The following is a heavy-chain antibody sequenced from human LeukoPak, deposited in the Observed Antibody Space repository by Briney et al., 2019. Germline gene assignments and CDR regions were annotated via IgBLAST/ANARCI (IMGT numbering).Heavy chain of an antibody. Sequence: GGSLRLSCAASGFTFSSYGMHWVRQAPGKGLEWVAVIWYDGSNKYYADSVKGRFTTSRDNSKNTLYLQMNSLRAEDTAVYYCASTSGWYEPIDYWGQGTLVTVSS. V-gene: IGHV3-33*01. CDR2: IWYDGSNK. D-gene: IGHD6-19*01. CDR3: ASTSGWYEPIDY. CDR1: GFTFSSYG. J-gene: IGHJ4*02.